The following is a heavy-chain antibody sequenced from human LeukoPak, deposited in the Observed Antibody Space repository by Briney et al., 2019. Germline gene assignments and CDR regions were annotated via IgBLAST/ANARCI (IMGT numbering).Heavy chain of an antibody. J-gene: IGHJ4*02. CDR1: GFTFSSYG. CDR2: IRYDGSNK. D-gene: IGHD6-13*01. CDR3: ATTGGGHSSWYYYNQDFDY. V-gene: IGHV3-30*02. Sequence: GGSLRLSCAASGFTFSSYGMHWVRQAPGKGLEWVAFIRYDGSNKYYADSVRGRFTISRDNSKNTLYLQMNSLRAEDTAVYYCATTGGGHSSWYYYNQDFDYWGQGTLVTVSS.